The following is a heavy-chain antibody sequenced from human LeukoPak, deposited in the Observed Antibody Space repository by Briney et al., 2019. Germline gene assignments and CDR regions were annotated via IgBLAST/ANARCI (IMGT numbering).Heavy chain of an antibody. Sequence: GSSVKVSCKASGGTFSSYAISWVRQAPGQGLEWMGGIIPIFGTANYAQKFQGRVTITTDESTSTAYMELSSLRSEDTAVYYCASPTKNYCSNTSCYRRDYYYYMDVWGKGTTVTVSS. D-gene: IGHD2-2*02. CDR3: ASPTKNYCSNTSCYRRDYYYYMDV. CDR1: GGTFSSYA. J-gene: IGHJ6*03. V-gene: IGHV1-69*05. CDR2: IIPIFGTA.